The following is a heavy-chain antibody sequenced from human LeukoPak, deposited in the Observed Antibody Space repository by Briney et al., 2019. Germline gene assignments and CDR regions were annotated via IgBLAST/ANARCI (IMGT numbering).Heavy chain of an antibody. Sequence: ASVKVSCKASGYTFSGYYMHWVRQAPGQGLEWMGWINPNSGGTNYAQKFQGRVTMTRDTSISTAYMELSRLRSDATAVYYFARDPTARVPPPWGQGTLVTVSS. CDR1: GYTFSGYY. CDR3: ARDPTARVPPP. CDR2: INPNSGGT. V-gene: IGHV1-2*02. J-gene: IGHJ5*02. D-gene: IGHD5-18*01.